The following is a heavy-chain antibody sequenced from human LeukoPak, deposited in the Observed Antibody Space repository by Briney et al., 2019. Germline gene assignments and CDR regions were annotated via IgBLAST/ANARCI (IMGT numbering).Heavy chain of an antibody. CDR1: GFTFSSYA. Sequence: GGSLRLSCVASGFTFSSYAMSWVRQAPGKGLEWVSAISGSGGRTYYADSVKGRFTISRDNSKNTLYLQMNSLRAEDTAVYYCAKEQAGSGDYELGLWGQGTLVTVSS. V-gene: IGHV3-23*01. CDR2: ISGSGGRT. CDR3: AKEQAGSGDYELGL. J-gene: IGHJ4*02. D-gene: IGHD4-17*01.